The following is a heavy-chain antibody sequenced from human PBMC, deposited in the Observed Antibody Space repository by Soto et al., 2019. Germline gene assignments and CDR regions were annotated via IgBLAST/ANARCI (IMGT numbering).Heavy chain of an antibody. Sequence: EVQLVESGGGLVQPGGSLRLSCAASGFTFSSYSMNWVRQAPGKGLEWVSYISGSSRTIYYADSVRGRFTISRDNAKNSLYLQMNSLRAEDTAVYSCARDSAGHGDYSYYYAMDVCGQGTTVTVSS. J-gene: IGHJ6*02. CDR3: ARDSAGHGDYSYYYAMDV. D-gene: IGHD6-19*01. CDR1: GFTFSSYS. CDR2: ISGSSRTI. V-gene: IGHV3-48*01.